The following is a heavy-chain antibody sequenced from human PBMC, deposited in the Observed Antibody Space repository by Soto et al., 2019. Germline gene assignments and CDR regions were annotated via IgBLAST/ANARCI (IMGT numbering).Heavy chain of an antibody. CDR2: INHSGST. CDR1: GGSFSGYY. D-gene: IGHD3-10*01. CDR3: ARFPSMYYYGSGSSSPYYYYYYMDF. V-gene: IGHV4-34*01. J-gene: IGHJ6*03. Sequence: SETLSLTCAVYGGSFSGYYWSWIRQPPGKGLEWIGEINHSGSTNYNPSLKSRVTISVDTSKNQFSLKLSSVTAADTAVYYCARFPSMYYYGSGSSSPYYYYYYMDFWGKGTTVTVSS.